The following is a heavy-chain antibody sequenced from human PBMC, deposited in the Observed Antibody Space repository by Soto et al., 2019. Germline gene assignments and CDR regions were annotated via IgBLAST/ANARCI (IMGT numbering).Heavy chain of an antibody. Sequence: GASVKVSCKASGYTFTSYGISWVRQAPGQGLEWMGWISAYNGNTNYAQKLQGRVTMTRDTSTSTAYMELSSLRSEDTAVYYCARWYGSTSRNWFDPWGQGTLVTVSS. V-gene: IGHV1-18*01. J-gene: IGHJ5*02. CDR3: ARWYGSTSRNWFDP. D-gene: IGHD2-2*01. CDR1: GYTFTSYG. CDR2: ISAYNGNT.